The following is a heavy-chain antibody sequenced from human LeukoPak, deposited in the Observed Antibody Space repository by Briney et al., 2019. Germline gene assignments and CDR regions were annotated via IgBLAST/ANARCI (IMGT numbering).Heavy chain of an antibody. D-gene: IGHD2-2*01. CDR2: INPNSGGT. J-gene: IGHJ6*03. V-gene: IGHV1-2*02. CDR3: ARAGVVPAASPYYYHYYYMDV. CDR1: GYTFTGYY. Sequence: ASVKVSCKASGYTFTGYYMHWVRQAPGQGLEWMGWINPNSGGTNYAQKFQGRVTMTRDTSISTAYMELSRLRSDDTAVYYCARAGVVPAASPYYYHYYYMDVWGKGTTVTASS.